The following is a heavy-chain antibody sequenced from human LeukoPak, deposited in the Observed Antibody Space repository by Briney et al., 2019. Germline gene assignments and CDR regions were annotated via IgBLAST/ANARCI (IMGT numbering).Heavy chain of an antibody. CDR2: INPSGGST. V-gene: IGHV1-46*01. CDR1: GYTFTSYY. CDR3: ARETYYYDSSGSHFDY. D-gene: IGHD3-22*01. Sequence: ASVKVSCKASGYTFTSYYMHWVRQAPGQGLEWMGIINPSGGSTSYAQKFQGRVTMTRDTSTSTVYMELSSLRSDDTAVYYCARETYYYDSSGSHFDYWGQGTLVTVSS. J-gene: IGHJ4*02.